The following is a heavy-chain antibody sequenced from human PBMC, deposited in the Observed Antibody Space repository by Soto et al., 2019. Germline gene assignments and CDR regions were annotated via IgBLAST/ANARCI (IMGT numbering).Heavy chain of an antibody. D-gene: IGHD1-26*01. CDR2: MNPNSGNT. Sequence: ASVKVSCKASGYTFTSYDINWVRQATGQGLEWMGWMNPNSGNTGYAQKFQGRVTMTRNTSIGTAYMELSSLRSEDTAVYYCATAMVGVPTAAFDIWGQGTMVTVSS. J-gene: IGHJ3*02. V-gene: IGHV1-8*01. CDR3: ATAMVGVPTAAFDI. CDR1: GYTFTSYD.